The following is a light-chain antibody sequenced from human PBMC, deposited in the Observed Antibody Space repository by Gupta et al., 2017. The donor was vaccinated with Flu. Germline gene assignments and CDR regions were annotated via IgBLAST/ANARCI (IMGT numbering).Light chain of an antibody. CDR3: QQGDSFPYT. CDR1: QDITNS. CDR2: EAS. Sequence: DIQMTQSPSDLSASVGDRVTITCQASQDITNSLAWYQQRPGEAPRLLIYEASNLQTGLPSRFSGSGSGTHFTFPISSRQPEDCATYYCQQGDSFPYTFGRGTKMEI. J-gene: IGKJ2*01. V-gene: IGKV1-33*01.